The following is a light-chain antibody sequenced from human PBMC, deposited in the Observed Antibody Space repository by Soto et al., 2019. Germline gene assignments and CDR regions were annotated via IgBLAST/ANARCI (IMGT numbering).Light chain of an antibody. V-gene: IGKV1-5*01. Sequence: DIQMTQSPSTLSASVGDRVTITCRASQSLSSCLAWYQQKPGKAPNLLISDASSLESGVPSRFSGSGSGTEFTLTSSGLQPDDFASYYCQQYSSYSSFGQGTKLEIK. CDR2: DAS. CDR1: QSLSSC. CDR3: QQYSSYSS. J-gene: IGKJ2*01.